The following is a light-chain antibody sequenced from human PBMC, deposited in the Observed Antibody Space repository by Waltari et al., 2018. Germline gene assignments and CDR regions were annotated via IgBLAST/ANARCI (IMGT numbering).Light chain of an antibody. J-gene: IGLJ3*02. CDR3: CSYAGSYTWV. V-gene: IGLV2-11*01. Sequence: SALPQPRPVSGSPGQSAPISCPGTPNDLGSSNYLSWYKQHPEKAPKLIILDVTKRPSGVPDRLSGSKSGNTVSLTISGLRAEDEAEYYCCSYAGSYTWVFGGGTKLTVV. CDR1: PNDLGSSNY. CDR2: DVT.